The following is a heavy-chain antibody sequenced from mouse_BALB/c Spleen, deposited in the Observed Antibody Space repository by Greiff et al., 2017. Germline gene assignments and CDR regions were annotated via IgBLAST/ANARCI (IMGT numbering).Heavy chain of an antibody. D-gene: IGHD2-4*01. V-gene: IGHV2-2*02. J-gene: IGHJ4*01. CDR3: ARKGGRLRPYAMDY. CDR2: IWSGGST. CDR1: GFSLTSYG. Sequence: QVQLKESGPGLVQPSQSLSITCTVSGFSLTSYGVHWVRQSPGKGLEWLGVIWSGGSTDYNAAFISRLSISKDNSKSQVFFKMNSLQANDTAIYYCARKGGRLRPYAMDYWGQGTSVTVSS.